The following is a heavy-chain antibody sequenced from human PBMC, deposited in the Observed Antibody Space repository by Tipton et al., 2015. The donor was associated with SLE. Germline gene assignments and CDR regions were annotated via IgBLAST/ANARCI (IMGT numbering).Heavy chain of an antibody. CDR1: GFTFSSYD. CDR2: IGTAGDT. CDR3: ARSSLGRDSSGYWGAFDI. Sequence: GSLRLSCAASGFTFSSYDMHWVRQATGKGLEWVSAIGTAGDTYYPGSVKGRFTISRENAKNSLYLQMNSLRAGDTAVYYCARSSLGRDSSGYWGAFDIWGQGTMVTVSS. J-gene: IGHJ3*02. V-gene: IGHV3-13*04. D-gene: IGHD3-22*01.